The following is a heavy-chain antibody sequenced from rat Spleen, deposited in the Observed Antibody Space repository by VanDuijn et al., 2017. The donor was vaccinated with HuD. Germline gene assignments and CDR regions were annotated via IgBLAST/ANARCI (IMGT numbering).Heavy chain of an antibody. V-gene: IGHV5-29*01. CDR2: IRYDGSST. J-gene: IGHJ3*01. CDR1: GFTFSNYG. D-gene: IGHD1-9*01. Sequence: EVQLVESGGGLVQPGRSLKLSCAASGFTFSNYGMAWVRQAPTKGLEWVAAIRYDGSSTYYRDSVKGRFTISRDNAKSTLYLQMDSLRSEDTATYYCARHGAYYGYNYNWFAYWGQGTLVAVSS. CDR3: ARHGAYYGYNYNWFAY.